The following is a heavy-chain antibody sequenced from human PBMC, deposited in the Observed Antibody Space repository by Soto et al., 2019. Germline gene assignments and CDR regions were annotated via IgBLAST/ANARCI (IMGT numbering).Heavy chain of an antibody. Sequence: QVQLVESGGGVVQPGRSLRLSCAASGFTFSSYAMHWVRQAPGKGLEWVAVISYDGSNKYYADSVKGRFTISRDNSKNTLYLQMNSLRPEDTAIYYCAREGGLGTVVAPYYYGMDVWGQGTTVTVSS. J-gene: IGHJ6*02. V-gene: IGHV3-30-3*01. CDR3: AREGGLGTVVAPYYYGMDV. CDR1: GFTFSSYA. D-gene: IGHD2-15*01. CDR2: ISYDGSNK.